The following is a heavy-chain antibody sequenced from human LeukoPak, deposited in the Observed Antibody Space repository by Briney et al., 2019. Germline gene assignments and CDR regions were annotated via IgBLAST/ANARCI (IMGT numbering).Heavy chain of an antibody. D-gene: IGHD5-24*01. CDR1: GFTFSDYS. J-gene: IGHJ4*02. Sequence: GGSLRLSCAASGFTFSDYSMNWVRQSPGKGLEWISYIGIDSGNTNYADSVKGRFTISGDKAKNSLYLQMNSLRVEDTAVYYCARDYKYAFDNWGQGTLVNVSS. V-gene: IGHV3-48*01. CDR3: ARDYKYAFDN. CDR2: IGIDSGNT.